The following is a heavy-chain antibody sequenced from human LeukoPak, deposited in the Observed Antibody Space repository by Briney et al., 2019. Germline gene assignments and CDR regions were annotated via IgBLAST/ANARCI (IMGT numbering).Heavy chain of an antibody. D-gene: IGHD3-22*01. Sequence: SETLSLTCAVYGRSFSGYYWSWIRQPPGKGLEWIGEINHSGSTNYNPSLKSRVTISVDTSKNQFSLKLSSVTAADTAVYYCARTPNYYDSSGYYPGAFDIWGQGTMVTVSS. CDR1: GRSFSGYY. V-gene: IGHV4-34*01. J-gene: IGHJ3*02. CDR3: ARTPNYYDSSGYYPGAFDI. CDR2: INHSGST.